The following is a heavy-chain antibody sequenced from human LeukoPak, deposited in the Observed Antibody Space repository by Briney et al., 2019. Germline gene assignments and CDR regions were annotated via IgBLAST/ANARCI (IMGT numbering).Heavy chain of an antibody. V-gene: IGHV4-4*07. CDR3: AREGIAVAGNHYYYYMDV. Sequence: SETLSLTCTVSGGSISSYYWSWIRQPAGKGLEWIGRIYTSGSTNYNPSLKSRVTMSVDTSKNQFSLKLNSVTAADTAVYYCAREGIAVAGNHYYYYMDVWGKGTTVTISS. J-gene: IGHJ6*03. CDR1: GGSISSYY. CDR2: IYTSGST. D-gene: IGHD6-19*01.